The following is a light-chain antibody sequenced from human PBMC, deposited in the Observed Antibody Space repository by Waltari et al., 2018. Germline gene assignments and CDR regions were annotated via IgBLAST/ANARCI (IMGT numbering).Light chain of an antibody. Sequence: SYELTQAPSVTVSPGETARITCSGDHLGDKYVSWYQQKAGQSPVLVIYQDSKRPSGIPERFSGSSSGNTAILTISGTQTMDEADYYCQAWDNSFVIFGAGAKLTVL. V-gene: IGLV3-1*01. CDR1: HLGDKY. CDR2: QDS. J-gene: IGLJ2*01. CDR3: QAWDNSFVI.